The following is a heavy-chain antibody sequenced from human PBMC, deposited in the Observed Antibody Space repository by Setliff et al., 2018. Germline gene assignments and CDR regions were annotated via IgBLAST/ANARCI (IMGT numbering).Heavy chain of an antibody. V-gene: IGHV4-4*07. Sequence: SETLSLTCTVSGGSISSYYWSWIRQPAGKGLEWIGHIYIGGSANYNPSLKSRVTMSIDTSKNQFSLKLNSVTAADTAVYYCATPDYGGNSWSFDYWGQGTLVTVSS. J-gene: IGHJ4*02. CDR3: ATPDYGGNSWSFDY. CDR1: GGSISSYY. D-gene: IGHD4-17*01. CDR2: IYIGGSA.